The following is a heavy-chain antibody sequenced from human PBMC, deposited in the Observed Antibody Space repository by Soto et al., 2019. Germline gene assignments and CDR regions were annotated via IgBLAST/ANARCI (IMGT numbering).Heavy chain of an antibody. V-gene: IGHV1-69*06. J-gene: IGHJ6*02. CDR1: GYTFTGYY. CDR3: ASSVPLEWLLSYYYYGMDV. D-gene: IGHD3-3*01. CDR2: IIPIFGTA. Sequence: SVKISCKASGYTFTGYYMHWVRQAPGQGLEWMGGIIPIFGTANYAQKFQGRVTITADKSTSTAYMELSSLRSEDTAVYYCASSVPLEWLLSYYYYGMDVWGQGTTVTVSS.